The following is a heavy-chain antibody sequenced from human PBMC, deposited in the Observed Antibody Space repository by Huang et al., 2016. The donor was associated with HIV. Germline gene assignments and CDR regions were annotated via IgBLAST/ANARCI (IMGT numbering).Heavy chain of an antibody. CDR3: AKDADTSGYDVLGPFGS. V-gene: IGHV3-23*01. CDR2: MTYVINNR. J-gene: IGHJ4*02. CDR1: GFTFSIYA. Sequence: EVLLLESGGGLVQPGGSLRLSCVASGFTFSIYAMSWVRQAPGKGLEWVSGMTYVINNRYYAHSVKGRFDVSRDGSTNTLYLQMNSLRAEDTAVYYCAKDADTSGYDVLGPFGSWGQGTLVTVSS. D-gene: IGHD3-3*01.